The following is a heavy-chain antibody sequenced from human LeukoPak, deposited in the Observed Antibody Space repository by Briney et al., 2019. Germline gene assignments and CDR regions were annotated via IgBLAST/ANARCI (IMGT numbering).Heavy chain of an antibody. CDR1: GGSISSSSYY. D-gene: IGHD1-1*01. Sequence: SETLSLTCTVSGGSISSSSYYWGWIRQPPGKGLEWIGSIYYSGSTYYNPSLKSRVTISVDTSKNQFSLKLGSVTAADTAVYYCAATRTGTTSVDYWGQGTLVTVSS. J-gene: IGHJ4*02. V-gene: IGHV4-39*01. CDR2: IYYSGST. CDR3: AATRTGTTSVDY.